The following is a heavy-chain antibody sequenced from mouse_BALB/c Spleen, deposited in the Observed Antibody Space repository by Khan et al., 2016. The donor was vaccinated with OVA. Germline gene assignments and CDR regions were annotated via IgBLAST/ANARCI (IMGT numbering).Heavy chain of an antibody. CDR3: AKGLWSYYFALDY. D-gene: IGHD1-1*02. J-gene: IGHJ4*01. V-gene: IGHV2-6-5*01. Sequence: VQLLETGPGLVAPSQSLSITCTVSGFSLTDYGVSWIRQPPGKGLEWLGVIWGGGSTYYTSALKSRLSISKDNSKSQVFLKMNSLQTDDTAMYFCAKGLWSYYFALDYWGQGTSVTVSS. CDR1: GFSLTDYG. CDR2: IWGGGST.